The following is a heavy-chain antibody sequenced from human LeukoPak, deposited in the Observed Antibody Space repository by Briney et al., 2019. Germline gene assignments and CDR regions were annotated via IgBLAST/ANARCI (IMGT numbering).Heavy chain of an antibody. CDR3: VRGFSGVVGDH. CDR1: GGSFSGYY. CDR2: INHSGST. Sequence: NPSETLSLTCAVYGGSFSGYYWSWIRQPPGKGLEWIGEINHSGSTNYNPSLKSRVTISVDTSKNQFSLKLSSVTAADTAVYYCVRGFSGVVGDHWGQGSLVTVSS. J-gene: IGHJ4*02. V-gene: IGHV4-34*01. D-gene: IGHD3-10*01.